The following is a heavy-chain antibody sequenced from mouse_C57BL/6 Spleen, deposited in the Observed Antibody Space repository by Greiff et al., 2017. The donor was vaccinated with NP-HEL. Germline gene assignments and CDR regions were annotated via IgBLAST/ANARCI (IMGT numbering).Heavy chain of an antibody. V-gene: IGHV5-17*01. D-gene: IGHD2-4*01. Sequence: EVQLVESGGGLVKPGGSLKLSCAASGFTFSDYGMHWVRQAPEKGLEWVAYISSGSSTIYYADTVKGRFTISRDNAKNTLFLQMTSLRSEDTAMYYCVRGYYDYDEGLYYAMDYWGQGTSVTVSS. CDR1: GFTFSDYG. J-gene: IGHJ4*01. CDR3: VRGYYDYDEGLYYAMDY. CDR2: ISSGSSTI.